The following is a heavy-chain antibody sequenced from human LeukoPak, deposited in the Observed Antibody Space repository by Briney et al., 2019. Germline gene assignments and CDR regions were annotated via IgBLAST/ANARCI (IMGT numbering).Heavy chain of an antibody. Sequence: GGSLRRSCAASGFTFSSYGMHWVRQAPGKGLEWVAVISYDGSNKYYADSVKGRFTISRDNSKNTLYLQMNSLRAEDTAVYYCARALSYGGKSPTPGNYWGQGTLVTVSS. V-gene: IGHV3-30*03. CDR1: GFTFSSYG. CDR2: ISYDGSNK. CDR3: ARALSYGGKSPTPGNY. D-gene: IGHD4-23*01. J-gene: IGHJ4*02.